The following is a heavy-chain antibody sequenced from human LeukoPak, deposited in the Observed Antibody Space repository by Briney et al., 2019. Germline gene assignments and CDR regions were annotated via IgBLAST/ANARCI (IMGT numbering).Heavy chain of an antibody. CDR1: GFTFSSYW. Sequence: GGSLRLSCAAFGFTFSSYWMSWVRQAPGKGLEWVANIKQDGSEKYYVDSVKGRFTISRDNAKNSLYLQMNSLRAEDAAVYYCASPMWDTAIHDYWGQGTLVTVSS. J-gene: IGHJ4*02. CDR3: ASPMWDTAIHDY. V-gene: IGHV3-7*01. D-gene: IGHD5-18*01. CDR2: IKQDGSEK.